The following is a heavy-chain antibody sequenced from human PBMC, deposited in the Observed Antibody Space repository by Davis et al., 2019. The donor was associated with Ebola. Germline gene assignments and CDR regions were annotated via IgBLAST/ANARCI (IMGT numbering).Heavy chain of an antibody. D-gene: IGHD1-26*01. V-gene: IGHV3-48*02. CDR1: GFTFSSYS. CDR3: ASAKMVGATLNYYYYGMDV. CDR2: ISSSSSTI. Sequence: PGGSLRLSCAASGFTFSSYSMNWVRQAPGKGLEWVSYISSSSSTIYYADSVKGRFTISRDNAKNSLYLQMNSLRDEDTAVYYCASAKMVGATLNYYYYGMDVWGQGTTVTVSS. J-gene: IGHJ6*02.